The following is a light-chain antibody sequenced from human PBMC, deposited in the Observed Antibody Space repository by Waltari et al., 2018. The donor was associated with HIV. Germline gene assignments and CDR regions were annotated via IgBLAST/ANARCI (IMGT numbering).Light chain of an antibody. Sequence: QSALTQPASVSGSPGQSITMSRTGSTSDVGAYDYVSWYQQHPGKAPKLIIYEVTNRPSGVSNRFSGSKSGITASLTISGLQTEDEADYYCSSYTNINTVVFGGGTKLTVL. CDR2: EVT. V-gene: IGLV2-14*01. CDR3: SSYTNINTVV. J-gene: IGLJ2*01. CDR1: TSDVGAYDY.